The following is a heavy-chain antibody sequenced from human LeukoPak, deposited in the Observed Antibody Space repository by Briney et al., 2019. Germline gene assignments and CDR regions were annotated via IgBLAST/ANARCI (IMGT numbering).Heavy chain of an antibody. CDR2: IYYIGRT. CDR1: GDSVSRSDSY. V-gene: IGHV4-39*01. CDR3: ARRRYYDGSGYLE. J-gene: IGHJ1*01. Sequence: PSETLSLTCSVSGDSVSRSDSYWDWIRQPPGKGLEWIGTIYYIGRTYYSPSLKSRVTMSVAPSNNQFSLNLRSVTAADTAVYYCARRRYYDGSGYLEWGQGTLLSVSS. D-gene: IGHD3-22*01.